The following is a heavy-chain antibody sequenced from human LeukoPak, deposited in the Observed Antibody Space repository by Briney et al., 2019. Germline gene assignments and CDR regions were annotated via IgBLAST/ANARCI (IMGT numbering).Heavy chain of an antibody. J-gene: IGHJ3*02. V-gene: IGHV4-59*08. CDR3: ARHSLMPYAFDI. Sequence: PSETLSLTCAVSGGSISDYYWTWIRQPPGKELEWIGYIYNSGSTNYNPSLKSRVTISVDMSKYQFSLKLSSVTAADTAVYYCARHSLMPYAFDIWGQGTMVTVSS. D-gene: IGHD2-2*01. CDR1: GGSISDYY. CDR2: IYNSGST.